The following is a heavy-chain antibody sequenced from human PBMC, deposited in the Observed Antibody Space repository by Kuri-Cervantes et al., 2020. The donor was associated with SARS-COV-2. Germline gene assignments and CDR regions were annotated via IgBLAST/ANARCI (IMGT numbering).Heavy chain of an antibody. CDR2: ISYDGSNK. J-gene: IGHJ6*02. V-gene: IGHV3-30*18. D-gene: IGHD3-3*01. CDR3: AKSYDFWSGYYRPYYYYYGMDV. CDR1: GFTFSSYG. Sequence: LSLTRSASGFTFSSYGMHWVRQAPGKGLEWVAVISYDGSNKYYADSVKGRFTISRDNSKNTLYLQMNSLRAEDTAVYYCAKSYDFWSGYYRPYYYYYGMDVWGQGTTVTVSS.